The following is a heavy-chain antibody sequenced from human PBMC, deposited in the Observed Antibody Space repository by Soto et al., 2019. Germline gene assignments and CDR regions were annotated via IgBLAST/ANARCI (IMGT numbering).Heavy chain of an antibody. J-gene: IGHJ4*02. D-gene: IGHD1-1*01. CDR1: DVSISSYY. Sequence: SETMSHTSTVSDVSISSYYSSWIRQKQGKGLEWIGYIYYTGSTNYNPSLKSRVTMSVDTSQNQFSLKLTSVTAVYTSVSYCASRRYGFPIDDWGQGALVTVSS. CDR3: ASRRYGFPIDD. V-gene: IGHV4-59*01. CDR2: IYYTGST.